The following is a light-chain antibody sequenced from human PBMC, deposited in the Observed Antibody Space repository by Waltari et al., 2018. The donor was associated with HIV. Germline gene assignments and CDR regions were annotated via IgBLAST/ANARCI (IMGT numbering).Light chain of an antibody. CDR2: LAS. V-gene: IGKV2-28*01. CDR1: ESLLHSDGFNY. J-gene: IGKJ2*01. Sequence: DIVMTQSPLSLPITPGEPASISCWSSESLLHSDGFNYLDWYLQKTGQSPQLLVYLASNRASGVPERFSGSGSGTDFTLRISRVEAEDVGVYYCMQTLQTPLYTFGQGTKLEIK. CDR3: MQTLQTPLYT.